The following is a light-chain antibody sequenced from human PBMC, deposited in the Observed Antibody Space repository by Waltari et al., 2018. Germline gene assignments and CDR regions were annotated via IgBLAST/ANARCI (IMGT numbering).Light chain of an antibody. CDR3: QQYEGYST. J-gene: IGKJ2*01. Sequence: DIQMTQSPSTLSASVGDRVTITCRASQCVSIWLAWHQQKPGKAPKLLIYKASSLESGVPSRFSGSGSGTEFTRTISSLQPDDFATYYCQQYEGYSTFGQGTKLEIK. CDR2: KAS. V-gene: IGKV1-5*03. CDR1: QCVSIW.